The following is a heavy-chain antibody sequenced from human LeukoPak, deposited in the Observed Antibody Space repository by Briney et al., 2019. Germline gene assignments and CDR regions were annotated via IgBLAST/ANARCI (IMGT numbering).Heavy chain of an antibody. CDR2: IIPIFGTA. V-gene: IGHV1-69*13. Sequence: ASVKVSCKASGGTFSSYAISWVRQAPGQGLEWMGGIIPIFGTANYAQKFQGRVTITADESTSTAYMELSSLRSEDTAVYYCARARGGYWKGAEFDYWGQGTLVTVSS. D-gene: IGHD3-10*01. CDR1: GGTFSSYA. CDR3: ARARGGYWKGAEFDY. J-gene: IGHJ4*02.